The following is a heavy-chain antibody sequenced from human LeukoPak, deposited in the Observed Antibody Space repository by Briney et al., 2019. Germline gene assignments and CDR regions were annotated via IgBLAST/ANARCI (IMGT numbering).Heavy chain of an antibody. V-gene: IGHV3-74*03. CDR1: GFTFSRTW. J-gene: IGHJ6*02. Sequence: GGSLRLSCAASGFTFSRTWMYWVRHAPGKGLVWVSRIDSDGSSTTYADSVKGRFTIYRDNAKNTAYLQMNSLRGEDTAVYFCARDWHYAMDVWGQGTTVTVSS. CDR3: ARDWHYAMDV. CDR2: IDSDGSST.